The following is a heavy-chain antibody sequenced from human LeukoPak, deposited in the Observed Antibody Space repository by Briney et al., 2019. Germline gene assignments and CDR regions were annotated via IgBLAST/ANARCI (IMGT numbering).Heavy chain of an antibody. J-gene: IGHJ6*03. D-gene: IGHD6-6*01. CDR1: GGSISPYY. CDR2: IYHSGKT. V-gene: IGHV4-59*01. Sequence: SETLSLTCTVSGGSISPYYWSWIRQSPGKGLEWIGYIYHSGKTYYNPSLKSRITISVDTSKNQFSLKVTSVTAADTAVYYCARDWGVTGRPGYMDVWGKGTTVTISS. CDR3: ARDWGVTGRPGYMDV.